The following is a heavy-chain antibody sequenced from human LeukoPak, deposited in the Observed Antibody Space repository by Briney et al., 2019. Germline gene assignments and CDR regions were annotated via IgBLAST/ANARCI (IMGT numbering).Heavy chain of an antibody. J-gene: IGHJ6*02. D-gene: IGHD3-16*01. CDR1: GFTLTNFW. CDR2: IKQDVSEK. Sequence: PGGSLRLSCVASGFTLTNFWMTWVRQAPGKGMEWVANIKQDVSEKHYVDSVKGRFTRSRDTAKNSLYLYMSTLRAEDTAVYFCARGGGWDGWGQGGTVTVSS. CDR3: ARGGGWDG. V-gene: IGHV3-7*03.